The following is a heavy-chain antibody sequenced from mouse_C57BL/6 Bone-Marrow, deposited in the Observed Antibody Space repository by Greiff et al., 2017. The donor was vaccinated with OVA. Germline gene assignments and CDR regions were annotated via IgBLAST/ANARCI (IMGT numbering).Heavy chain of an antibody. V-gene: IGHV1-64*01. CDR3: ARLGPHSNSYYYAVDY. CDR1: GYTFTSYW. D-gene: IGHD2-5*01. CDR2: IHPNSGST. J-gene: IGHJ4*01. Sequence: QVQLQQPGAELVKPGASVKLSCKASGYTFTSYWMHWVKQRPGQGLEWIGMIHPNSGSTNYNEKFKSKATLTVDKSSSTAYMQLSSLTSEDSAVYYCARLGPHSNSYYYAVDYWGQGTSVSVSS.